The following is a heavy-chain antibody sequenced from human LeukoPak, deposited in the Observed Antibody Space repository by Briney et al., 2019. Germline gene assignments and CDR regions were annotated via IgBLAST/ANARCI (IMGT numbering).Heavy chain of an antibody. V-gene: IGHV3-7*01. CDR3: ARGAMAVAGLFDY. CDR2: IKQDGSEQ. CDR1: GFTFSSHW. D-gene: IGHD6-19*01. Sequence: GGSLRLSCAASGFTFSSHWMSWVRQAPGRGREGVANIKQDGSEQYYVDSVKGRFTISRDNAKNSLYLPMNSLRAEDTAVYYCARGAMAVAGLFDYWGQGTLVTVSS. J-gene: IGHJ4*02.